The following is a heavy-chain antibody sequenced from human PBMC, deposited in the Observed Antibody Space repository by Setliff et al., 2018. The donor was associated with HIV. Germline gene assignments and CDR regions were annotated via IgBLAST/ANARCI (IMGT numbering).Heavy chain of an antibody. V-gene: IGHV1-18*01. CDR2: ISSYTGKT. CDR1: GYSFSSHG. J-gene: IGHJ4*01. Sequence: PGASVKVSCKTSGYSFSSHGVSWVRQAPGQGLEWVGWISSYTGKTKYAQNVQGRVTLTTDTSTSTAYMDLRSLRPDDTAVYYCGRTKDLDYWGHGTLVTVSS. CDR3: GRTKDLDY.